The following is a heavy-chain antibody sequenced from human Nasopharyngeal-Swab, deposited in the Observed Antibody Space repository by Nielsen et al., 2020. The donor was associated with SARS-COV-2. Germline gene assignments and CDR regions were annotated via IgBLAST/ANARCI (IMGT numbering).Heavy chain of an antibody. Sequence: GESLKISCVASEFTFGIYTMSWVRQPPGKGLEWVANIKQGGSEQFYVDSVKGRFTISRDDAKNSVYLQMNSLRAEDTAVYYCARDLDGYDSSGYYGAFDIWGQGTMVTVSS. V-gene: IGHV3-7*01. CDR3: ARDLDGYDSSGYYGAFDI. D-gene: IGHD3-22*01. J-gene: IGHJ3*02. CDR2: IKQGGSEQ. CDR1: EFTFGIYT.